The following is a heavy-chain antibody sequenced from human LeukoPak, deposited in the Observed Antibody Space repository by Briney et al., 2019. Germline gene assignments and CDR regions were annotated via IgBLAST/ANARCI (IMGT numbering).Heavy chain of an antibody. V-gene: IGHV3-21*01. CDR1: AFTFSSYS. CDR2: ISSRSSYI. Sequence: GGSLRLSCAASAFTFSSYSMNWVRQPPGKGLEWVSSISSRSSYIYYADSVKGRFTISRDNAKNSLYLQMNSLRAEDTAVYYCARGSSTHVEYYFDYWGQGTLVTVSS. J-gene: IGHJ4*02. D-gene: IGHD2-2*01. CDR3: ARGSSTHVEYYFDY.